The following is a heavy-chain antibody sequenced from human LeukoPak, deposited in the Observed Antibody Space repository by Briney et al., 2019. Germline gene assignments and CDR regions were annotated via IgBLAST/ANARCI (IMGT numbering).Heavy chain of an antibody. CDR3: VRGIGNYYDSGASDC. D-gene: IGHD3-10*01. V-gene: IGHV3-13*04. CDR2: TGAAGDT. J-gene: IGHJ4*02. Sequence: TGGSLRLSCAASGITLSGYDMHWVRQSTGKGLEWVSGTGAAGDTYYAGSVQGRFTISREDAKKSSYLQMNSLRAGDTAVYYCVRGIGNYYDSGASDCWGQGTRVTVAP. CDR1: GITLSGYD.